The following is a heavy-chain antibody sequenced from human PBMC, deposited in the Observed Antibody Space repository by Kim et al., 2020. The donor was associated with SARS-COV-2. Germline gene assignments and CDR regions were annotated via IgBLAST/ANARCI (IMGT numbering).Heavy chain of an antibody. CDR1: GYTFTSYG. J-gene: IGHJ4*02. Sequence: ASVKVSCKASGYTFTSYGISWVRQAPGQGLEWMGWISAYNGNTKNAQKLQGRVTMTTDTSTSTAYMELRRLRSDDTAVYYCARSVRYSSGWYEGYFDYWGQAPLVTLSS. D-gene: IGHD6-19*01. CDR3: ARSVRYSSGWYEGYFDY. CDR2: ISAYNGNT. V-gene: IGHV1-18*01.